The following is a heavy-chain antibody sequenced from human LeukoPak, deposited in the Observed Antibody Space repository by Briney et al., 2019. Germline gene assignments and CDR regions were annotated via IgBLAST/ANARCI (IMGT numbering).Heavy chain of an antibody. CDR2: IIPIFGTA. V-gene: IGHV1-69*05. Sequence: SVKVSCKASGGTFSSYAISWVRQAPGHGLEWMGRIIPIFGTANYAQKFQSRVTITTDASTRTAYMELSSLRSEDTAVYYCARGGIAAAGRFDYSVQGTLVTVSS. CDR1: GGTFSSYA. CDR3: ARGGIAAAGRFDY. J-gene: IGHJ4*02. D-gene: IGHD6-13*01.